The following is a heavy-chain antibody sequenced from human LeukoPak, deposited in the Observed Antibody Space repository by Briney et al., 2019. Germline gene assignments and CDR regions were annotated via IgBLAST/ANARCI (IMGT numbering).Heavy chain of an antibody. V-gene: IGHV3-23*01. CDR2: IRSNGATA. CDR1: GFSFSSFA. D-gene: IGHD1-1*01. J-gene: IGHJ4*02. CDR3: AREQEFDDGVFDS. Sequence: PGGSLRLSCAASGFSFSSFAMTWVRQAPGKGLEWVSTIRSNGATAYNADSVKGRFTISRDNSKNTVYLQMNSLRVEDTAIYYCAREQEFDDGVFDSWGQGTLVTVSS.